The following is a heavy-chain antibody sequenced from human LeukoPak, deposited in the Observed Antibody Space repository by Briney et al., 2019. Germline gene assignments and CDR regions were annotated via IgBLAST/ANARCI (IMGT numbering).Heavy chain of an antibody. V-gene: IGHV1-69*13. J-gene: IGHJ4*02. CDR1: GGTFSSYA. CDR3: ARFSYSSSWYIDY. D-gene: IGHD6-13*01. Sequence: SVKVSCKASGGTFSSYAISWVRQAPGQGLEWMGGIIPIFGTANYAQKFQGRVTITADESTSTAYMELRSLRSDDTAVYYCARFSYSSSWYIDYWGQGTLVTVSS. CDR2: IIPIFGTA.